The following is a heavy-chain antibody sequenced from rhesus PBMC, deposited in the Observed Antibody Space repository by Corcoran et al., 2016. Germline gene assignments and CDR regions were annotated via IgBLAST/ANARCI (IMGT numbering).Heavy chain of an antibody. CDR3: TRGGYGSSYGLDS. V-gene: IGHV2-152*01. D-gene: IGHD4-29*01. Sequence: QVTLKESGPALVKPTQTLTLTCTFSGFSLTTSGMGVGWIRQPPGKALDWLALIYWDDDKRYSTSLQIRLTISKDPSKNQVLLTMTNMDPMDTATYYCTRGGYGSSYGLDSWGQGVVVTVSS. CDR2: IYWDDDK. J-gene: IGHJ6*01. CDR1: GFSLTTSGMG.